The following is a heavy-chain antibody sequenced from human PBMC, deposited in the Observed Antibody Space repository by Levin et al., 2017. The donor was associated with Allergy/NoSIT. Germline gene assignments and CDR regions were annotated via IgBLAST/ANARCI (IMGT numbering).Heavy chain of an antibody. V-gene: IGHV3-33*01. CDR2: IWYDGSNK. D-gene: IGHD2-15*01. CDR1: GFTFSSYG. CDR3: ARKYCSGGSCRDWGWSDY. Sequence: QTGGSLRLSCAASGFTFSSYGMHWVRQAPGKGLEWVAVIWYDGSNKYYADSVKGRFTISRDNSKNTLYLQMNSLRAEDTAVYYCARKYCSGGSCRDWGWSDYWGQGTLVTVSS. J-gene: IGHJ4*02.